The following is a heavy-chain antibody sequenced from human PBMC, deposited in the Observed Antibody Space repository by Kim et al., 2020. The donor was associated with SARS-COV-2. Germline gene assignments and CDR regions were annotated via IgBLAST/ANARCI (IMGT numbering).Heavy chain of an antibody. J-gene: IGHJ4*02. CDR3: ARDSSPYSSSPGDY. Sequence: YVDSVRGLFTISRDNAKNSLYLHIISLIAEDTAVYYCARDSSPYSSSPGDYWGQGTLVTVSS. D-gene: IGHD6-6*01. V-gene: IGHV3-7*03.